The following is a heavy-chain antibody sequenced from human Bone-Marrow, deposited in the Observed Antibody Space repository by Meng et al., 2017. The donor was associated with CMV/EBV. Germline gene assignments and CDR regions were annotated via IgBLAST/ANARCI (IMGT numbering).Heavy chain of an antibody. Sequence: SVKVSCKASGGTFSSYAVSWVRQAPGQGLEWMGGIIPFSGTVKYVQKFQGRVTITTDESTSTAHMEMSSLRSEDTAVYYCARAGSSGWDYYYYYGMDVWGQGTTVTVSS. D-gene: IGHD6-19*01. CDR2: IIPFSGTV. J-gene: IGHJ6*02. CDR1: GGTFSSYA. V-gene: IGHV1-69*05. CDR3: ARAGSSGWDYYYYYGMDV.